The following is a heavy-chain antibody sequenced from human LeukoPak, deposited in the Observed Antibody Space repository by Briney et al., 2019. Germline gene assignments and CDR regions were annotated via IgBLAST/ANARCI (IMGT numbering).Heavy chain of an antibody. CDR3: ARESPTKRYYYGSGTHPFDP. CDR2: INHSGST. J-gene: IGHJ5*02. D-gene: IGHD3-10*01. V-gene: IGHV4-34*01. CDR1: GGSFSGYY. Sequence: PSETLSLTCAVYGGSFSGYYWSWIRQPPGKGLEWIGGINHSGSTNYNPSLKSRVTISVDTSKNQFSLKLSSVTAADTAVYYCARESPTKRYYYGSGTHPFDPWGQGTLVTVSS.